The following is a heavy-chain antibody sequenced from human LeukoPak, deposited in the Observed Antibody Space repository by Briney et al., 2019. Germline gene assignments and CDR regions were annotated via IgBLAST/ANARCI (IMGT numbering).Heavy chain of an antibody. V-gene: IGHV3-23*01. Sequence: PGGSLRLSCAASGFTFSNYAMTWVRQAPGKGLEWVSGISASGTDTYYADSLKGRFTISRDNSKNTLFLQMNSLRVEDTAIYYCASLGANWFDPWGQGTLVTVSS. CDR3: ASLGANWFDP. J-gene: IGHJ5*02. D-gene: IGHD3-16*01. CDR2: ISASGTDT. CDR1: GFTFSNYA.